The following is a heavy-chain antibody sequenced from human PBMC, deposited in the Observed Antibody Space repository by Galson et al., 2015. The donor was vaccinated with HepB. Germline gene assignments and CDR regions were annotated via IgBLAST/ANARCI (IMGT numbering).Heavy chain of an antibody. CDR1: GFTFSSYW. Sequence: SLRLSCAASGFTFSSYWMSWVRQAPGKGLEWVANIKQDGSEKYYVDSVKGRFTISRDNAKNSLYLQMNSLRAEDTAVYYCARDRNNYASEFDYWGQGTLVTVSS. D-gene: IGHD4-11*01. CDR2: IKQDGSEK. J-gene: IGHJ4*02. CDR3: ARDRNNYASEFDY. V-gene: IGHV3-7*03.